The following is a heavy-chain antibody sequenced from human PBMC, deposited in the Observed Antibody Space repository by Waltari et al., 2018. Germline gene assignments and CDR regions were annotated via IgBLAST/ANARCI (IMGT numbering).Heavy chain of an antibody. J-gene: IGHJ4*02. CDR3: VKEGVAPGGSDFFDH. D-gene: IGHD3-3*01. CDR2: INTNGGTT. V-gene: IGHV3-74*01. Sequence: EMQLVESGGGLVQPGGSLRLCSEDYGVGFGDYWRHWVRQAPGGGLVGVARINTNGGTTNYADSGTGRFTISRDNPKNMLYLQMDSLGAQDTAVYYCVKEGVAPGGSDFFDHWGQGTLVTVSP. CDR1: GVGFGDYW.